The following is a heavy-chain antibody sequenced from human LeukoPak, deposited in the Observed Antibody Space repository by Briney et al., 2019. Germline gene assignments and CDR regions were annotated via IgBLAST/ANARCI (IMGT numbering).Heavy chain of an antibody. D-gene: IGHD3-22*01. V-gene: IGHV1-2*02. CDR3: ARDSTDRSAYYSPFDC. J-gene: IGHJ4*02. Sequence: ASVKVSCKALGYTFTGYYIHWVRQAPGQGLEWMGWLNPDSGCTNYAQKFQGRVTLTGDTSSSTAYMELSSLRSDDTAVYYCARDSTDRSAYYSPFDCWGQGTLVTVSS. CDR2: LNPDSGCT. CDR1: GYTFTGYY.